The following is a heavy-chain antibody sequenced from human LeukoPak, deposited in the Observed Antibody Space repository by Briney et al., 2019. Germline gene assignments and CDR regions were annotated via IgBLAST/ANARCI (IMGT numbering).Heavy chain of an antibody. D-gene: IGHD6-19*01. Sequence: SETLSLTCTVSGGSISSTSFYWSWIRQPPGKGLEWIGYIYYSGSTNYNPSLKSRVTISVDTSKNQFSLKLSSVTAADTAVYYCARVGYSSGWYNWFDPWGQGTLVTVSS. V-gene: IGHV4-61*01. J-gene: IGHJ5*02. CDR3: ARVGYSSGWYNWFDP. CDR1: GGSISSTSFY. CDR2: IYYSGST.